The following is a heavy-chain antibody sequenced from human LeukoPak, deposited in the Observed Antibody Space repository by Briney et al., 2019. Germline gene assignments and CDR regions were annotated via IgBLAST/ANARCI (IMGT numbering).Heavy chain of an antibody. J-gene: IGHJ4*02. CDR1: GYTFTSYG. CDR2: ISAYNGNT. Sequence: ASVKVSCKASGYTFTSYGISWVRQAPGQGLGWMGWISAYNGNTNYAQKLQGRVTMTTDTSTSTAYMELRSLRSDDTAVYYCARDNLHFDSSGYYDYWGQGTLVTVSS. D-gene: IGHD3-22*01. CDR3: ARDNLHFDSSGYYDY. V-gene: IGHV1-18*01.